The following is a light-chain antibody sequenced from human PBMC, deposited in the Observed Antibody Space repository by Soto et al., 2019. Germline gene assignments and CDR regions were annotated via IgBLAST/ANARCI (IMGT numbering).Light chain of an antibody. V-gene: IGKV3-20*01. J-gene: IGKJ4*01. CDR1: QSVSSSY. Sequence: EIVLTQSPGTLSLSPGERATLSCRASQSVSSSYLAWYQQKPGQAPMLLIYAASSRATGIPDRFSGSGSGTDFTLTISRLEPEDFAVYYWQQYGSSPFTFGGGTKVEIK. CDR3: QQYGSSPFT. CDR2: AAS.